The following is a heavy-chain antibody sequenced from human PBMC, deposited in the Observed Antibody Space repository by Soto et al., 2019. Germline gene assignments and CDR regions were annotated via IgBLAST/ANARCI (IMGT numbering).Heavy chain of an antibody. J-gene: IGHJ6*02. CDR3: ARIQYYDFWSGYYKTEPYYYYGMDV. V-gene: IGHV1-69*13. D-gene: IGHD3-3*01. CDR2: IIPIFGTA. CDR1: GGTFSSYA. Sequence: SVKVSCKASGGTFSSYAISWVRQAPGQGLEWMGGIIPIFGTANYAQKFQGRVTITADESTSTAYMELSSLRSEDTAVYYCARIQYYDFWSGYYKTEPYYYYGMDVWGQGTTVTVSS.